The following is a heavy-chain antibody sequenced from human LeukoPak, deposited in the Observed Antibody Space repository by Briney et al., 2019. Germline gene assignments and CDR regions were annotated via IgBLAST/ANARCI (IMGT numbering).Heavy chain of an antibody. D-gene: IGHD4-17*01. V-gene: IGHV1-69*04. CDR2: IIPILGIA. J-gene: IGHJ4*02. CDR3: ARQTTVTVGFAY. Sequence: ASVKVSCKASGGTFSSYAISWVRQAPGQGLEWMGRIIPILGIANYAQKFQGRVTITADKSTSTAYMELSSLRSEDTAVYYCARQTTVTVGFAYWGQGTLVTVSS. CDR1: GGTFSSYA.